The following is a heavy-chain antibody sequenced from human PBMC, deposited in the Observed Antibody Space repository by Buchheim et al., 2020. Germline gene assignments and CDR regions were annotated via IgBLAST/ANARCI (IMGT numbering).Heavy chain of an antibody. V-gene: IGHV3-30*18. J-gene: IGHJ6*02. Sequence: VQLVESGGGVVQPGRSLRLSCEASGFTFRTYGMNWVRQAPDKGLEWVAVISFDGTKKYYAESVKGRFTISRDNSKNMLYLQMDSLRGEDTAVYYCAKDQYGDHEGGMDVWGQGTT. D-gene: IGHD4-17*01. CDR1: GFTFRTYG. CDR2: ISFDGTKK. CDR3: AKDQYGDHEGGMDV.